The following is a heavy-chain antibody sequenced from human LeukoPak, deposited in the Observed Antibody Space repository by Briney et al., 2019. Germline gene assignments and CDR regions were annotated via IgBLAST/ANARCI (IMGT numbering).Heavy chain of an antibody. CDR3: ARALKTYDSSGYYHPNWYFDL. CDR2: INAGNGNT. D-gene: IGHD3-22*01. CDR1: GYTFTGYY. Sequence: GASVKVSCKASGYTFTGYYMHWVRQAPGQGLEWMGWINAGNGNTKYSQKFQGRVTITRDTSASTAYMELSSLRSEDTAVYYCARALKTYDSSGYYHPNWYFDLWGRGTLVTVSS. J-gene: IGHJ2*01. V-gene: IGHV1-3*01.